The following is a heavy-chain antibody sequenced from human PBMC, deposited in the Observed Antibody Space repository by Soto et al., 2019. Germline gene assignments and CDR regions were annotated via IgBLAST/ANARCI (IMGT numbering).Heavy chain of an antibody. J-gene: IGHJ6*02. Sequence: QVQLQESGPGLVKPSGTLSLTCAVSGGSISSSNWWSWVRQPPGKGLEWIGEIYHSGSTNYNPSLKGRVSISVDKSKHPFSLKLSSVTAADTAVYYCARVRGGYSYAMDVWGQGTTVTVSS. CDR1: GGSISSSNW. CDR2: IYHSGST. D-gene: IGHD3-10*02. V-gene: IGHV4-4*02. CDR3: ARVRGGYSYAMDV.